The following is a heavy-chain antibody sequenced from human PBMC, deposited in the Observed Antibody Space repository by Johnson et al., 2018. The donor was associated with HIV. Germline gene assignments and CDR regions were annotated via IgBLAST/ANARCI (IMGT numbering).Heavy chain of an antibody. CDR1: GFTFSSYT. Sequence: QVQLVESGGGVVQPGRSLRLSCAASGFTFSSYTMHWVRQAPGKGLEWVAVISFDGANTYYADSVKGRFTMSRDNAKKSLYLQMNSLRAEDTAVFSCVRGEEGAFDIWGQGTMVTVSS. J-gene: IGHJ3*02. CDR2: ISFDGANT. V-gene: IGHV3-30*04. CDR3: VRGEEGAFDI.